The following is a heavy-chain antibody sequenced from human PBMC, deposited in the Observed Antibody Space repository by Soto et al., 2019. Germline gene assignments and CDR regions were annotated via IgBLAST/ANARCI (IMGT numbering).Heavy chain of an antibody. CDR3: AADVIAVAGDFDY. CDR1: GFAFSNSA. D-gene: IGHD6-19*01. V-gene: IGHV1-58*01. Sequence: VASVKVSCKASGFAFSNSAVQWVRQPRGQRLEWMGWIVVGSGHPNLAQKFQDRVTLTRDMSTGTAYMELSSLRSDDTAVYYCAADVIAVAGDFDYWGQGTQVTVSS. CDR2: IVVGSGHP. J-gene: IGHJ4*02.